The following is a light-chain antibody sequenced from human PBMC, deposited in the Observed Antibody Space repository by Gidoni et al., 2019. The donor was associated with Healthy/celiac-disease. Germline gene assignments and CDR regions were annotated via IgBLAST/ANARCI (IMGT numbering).Light chain of an antibody. CDR3: QQLNSYPRT. J-gene: IGKJ4*01. CDR2: AAS. CDR1: QGLSSY. Sequence: TQLIKSPSSLSASVGYRVTITCRASQGLSSYLAWYQQKPGKAPKLLIYAASTLQSRVPSRFSGSGSGTDFTLTISSLQPEHFATYYGQQLNSYPRTFGGGTKVEIK. V-gene: IGKV1-9*01.